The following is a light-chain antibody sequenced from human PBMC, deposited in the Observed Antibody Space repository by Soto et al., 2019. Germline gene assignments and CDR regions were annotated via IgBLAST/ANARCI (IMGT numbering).Light chain of an antibody. Sequence: DIQLTQSPSFLSASVGDRVTITCRASQGISSYLAWYQQKPGKAPKPLIYAASTLQSGVPSRFSGSGSGTEFTLTISSLQPEDFATYFCQQLNTYPLTFGGGTEVEIK. CDR2: AAS. CDR1: QGISSY. V-gene: IGKV1-9*01. J-gene: IGKJ4*01. CDR3: QQLNTYPLT.